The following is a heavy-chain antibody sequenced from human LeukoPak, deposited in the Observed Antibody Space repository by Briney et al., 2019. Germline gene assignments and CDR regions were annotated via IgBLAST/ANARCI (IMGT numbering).Heavy chain of an antibody. CDR1: GFTVSSNY. CDR2: IYSGGSP. D-gene: IGHD6-19*01. V-gene: IGHV3-53*01. Sequence: GGSLRLSCAASGFTVSSNYMSWVRQAPGKGLEWVSVIYSGGSPYYADSVKGRSTISRDNSKNTLYLQMDSLRVEDTAVYYCARDYGVAEGYWGQGTLVTVSS. J-gene: IGHJ4*02. CDR3: ARDYGVAEGY.